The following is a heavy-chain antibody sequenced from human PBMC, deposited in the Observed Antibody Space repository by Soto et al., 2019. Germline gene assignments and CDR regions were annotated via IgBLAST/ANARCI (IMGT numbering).Heavy chain of an antibody. CDR3: ARGDRGAFDL. V-gene: IGHV3-74*03. CDR2: IHNDGSRT. CDR1: GFTFSYYW. D-gene: IGHD1-26*01. J-gene: IGHJ3*01. Sequence: EVQLVESGGGLVQPGESLRLSCAASGFTFSYYWMHWVRQSPGKGLLWISHIHNDGSRTTYADSVKGRFTISRDNARNMVYLQMNSLRDEDTAGYYCARGDRGAFDLWGQGTAVTVSS.